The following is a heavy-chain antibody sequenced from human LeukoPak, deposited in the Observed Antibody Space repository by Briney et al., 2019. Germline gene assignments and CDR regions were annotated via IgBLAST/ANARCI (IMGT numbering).Heavy chain of an antibody. CDR1: GFIFSNFA. CDR3: TTTIVRDGYTHGLDD. Sequence: PGGSLRLSCTASGFIFSNFAMSWVRQAPGKGLEWVSTISGGGTGVYYAAPVNGRFTISRDDARNTLYLQMNSLKTEDTAVYYCTTTIVRDGYTHGLDDWGQGTLVTVSS. J-gene: IGHJ4*02. D-gene: IGHD5-24*01. V-gene: IGHV3-23*01. CDR2: ISGGGTGV.